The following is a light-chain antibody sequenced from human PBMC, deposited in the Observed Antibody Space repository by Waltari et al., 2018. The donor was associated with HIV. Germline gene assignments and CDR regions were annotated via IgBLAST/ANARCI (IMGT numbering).Light chain of an antibody. CDR1: SSDIGGYVY. CDR3: SSYTSSNTLWV. V-gene: IGLV2-14*01. CDR2: EVI. J-gene: IGLJ3*02. Sequence: HSALTQPASVSGSPGPSITISCSGTSSDIGGYVYVSWYQQHPGKAPKLIIYEVIHRPSGVSYRFSGSKSGNTASLTISGLQAEDEADYYCSSYTSSNTLWVFGGGTKLTVL.